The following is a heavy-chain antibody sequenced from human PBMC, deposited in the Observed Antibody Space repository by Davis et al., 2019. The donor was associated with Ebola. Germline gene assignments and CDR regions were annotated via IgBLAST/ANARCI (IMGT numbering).Heavy chain of an antibody. CDR3: GIEIAAAGTLDLYYYYGMDV. V-gene: IGHV1-2*04. J-gene: IGHJ6*02. Sequence: ASVKVSCKASGYTFTGYHMHWVRQAPGQGLEWMGWINPNSGGTNYAQKFQGWVTMTRDTSISTAYMELSRLRSDDTAVYYCGIEIAAAGTLDLYYYYGMDVWGQGTTVTVSS. CDR1: GYTFTGYH. D-gene: IGHD6-13*01. CDR2: INPNSGGT.